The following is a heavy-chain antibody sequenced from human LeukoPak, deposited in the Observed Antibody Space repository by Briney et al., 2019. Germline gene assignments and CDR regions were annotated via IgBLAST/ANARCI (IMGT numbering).Heavy chain of an antibody. V-gene: IGHV1-2*02. D-gene: IGHD6-19*01. Sequence: VASVKVSCKASGYTFTGYYMHWVRQAPGQGLEWMGWINPNNGGTNYAQKFQGRVTMTRDTPISTAYMELSRLRSDDTAVYYCARDRIAVAGIDYWGQGTLVTVSS. J-gene: IGHJ4*02. CDR3: ARDRIAVAGIDY. CDR2: INPNNGGT. CDR1: GYTFTGYY.